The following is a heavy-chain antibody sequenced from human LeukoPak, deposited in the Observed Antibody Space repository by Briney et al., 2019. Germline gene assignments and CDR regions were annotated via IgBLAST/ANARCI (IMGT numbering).Heavy chain of an antibody. CDR3: ARYWAEPAATDDAFDI. D-gene: IGHD2-15*01. V-gene: IGHV1-2*02. Sequence: ASVTVSCKTSGYTFTTYFIHWVRQAPGQGLEWMGGINPYSGGTKYAQKFQGRVTMTRDTSISTAYMELSRLMSDDTAVYYCARYWAEPAATDDAFDIWGQGTMVVVSS. CDR1: GYTFTTYF. J-gene: IGHJ3*02. CDR2: INPYSGGT.